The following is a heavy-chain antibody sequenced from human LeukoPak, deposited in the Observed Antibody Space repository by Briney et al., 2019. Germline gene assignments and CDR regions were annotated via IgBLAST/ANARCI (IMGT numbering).Heavy chain of an antibody. D-gene: IGHD1-26*01. CDR1: GFTFSSNW. CDR3: VRDLGGRSGH. V-gene: IGHV3-74*01. Sequence: GSLRLSCAASGFTFSSNWMHWVRQAPGEGLVWVSRINEDGSTTNYADSVKGRSTIFRDNAKNTLYLQMNSLRAEDTAVYYCVRDLGGRSGHWGQGTLVTVSS. CDR2: INEDGSTT. J-gene: IGHJ4*02.